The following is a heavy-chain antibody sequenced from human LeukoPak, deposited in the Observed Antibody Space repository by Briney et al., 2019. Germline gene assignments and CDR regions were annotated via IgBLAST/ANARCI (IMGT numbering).Heavy chain of an antibody. Sequence: GGSLRLSCAASGFTFSTYSMNWVRQAPGKGLEWVSYISSSSTIIYYADSVKGRFTISRDNSKNTLYLQMNSLRAEDTAVYYCASSSLTEGIAAAGADYWGQGTLVTVSS. CDR1: GFTFSTYS. CDR2: ISSSSTII. J-gene: IGHJ4*02. D-gene: IGHD6-13*01. CDR3: ASSSLTEGIAAAGADY. V-gene: IGHV3-48*01.